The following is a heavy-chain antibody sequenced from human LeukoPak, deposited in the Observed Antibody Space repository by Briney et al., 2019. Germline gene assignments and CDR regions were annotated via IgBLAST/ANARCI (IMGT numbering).Heavy chain of an antibody. V-gene: IGHV4-4*07. D-gene: IGHD6-19*01. CDR2: IYTSGST. CDR1: GGSISSYY. J-gene: IGHJ4*02. CDR3: ARESGRSSSGWYVVY. Sequence: SETLSLTCTVSGGSISSYYWSWIRQPAGKGLEWIGRIYTSGSTNYNPSLKSRVTMSVDTSKNQFSLKLSSVPAPDTAVYYCARESGRSSSGWYVVYWGQGTLVTVSS.